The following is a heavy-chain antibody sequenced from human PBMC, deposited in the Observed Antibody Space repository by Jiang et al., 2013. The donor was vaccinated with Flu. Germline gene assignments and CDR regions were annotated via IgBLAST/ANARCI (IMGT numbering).Heavy chain of an antibody. Sequence: GAEVKKPGASVKVSCKASGYTLTGYYMHWVRQSPGQGLQWMGWISTKNGDTDYAQAFQGRVTMTRDTSISTVYMELASLRSDDTAIYYCARDLYRSYDFWGQG. D-gene: IGHD3-10*01. V-gene: IGHV1-2*02. CDR2: ISTKNGDT. CDR1: GYTLTGYY. J-gene: IGHJ4*02. CDR3: ARDLYRSYDF.